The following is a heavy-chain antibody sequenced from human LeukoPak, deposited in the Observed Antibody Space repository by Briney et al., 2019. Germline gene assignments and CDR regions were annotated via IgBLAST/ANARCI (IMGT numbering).Heavy chain of an antibody. D-gene: IGHD3-10*01. CDR3: AKDRGVVRGVDY. V-gene: IGHV3-33*06. Sequence: PGRSLRLSCAASGFTFSAHGMRWVSQAPGKGLGWVALTWYDGSIEYYAASVKGRPTISRDNTKNTLYLQMNSLRAEDTAVYYCAKDRGVVRGVDYWGQGTLVTVSS. J-gene: IGHJ4*02. CDR2: TWYDGSIE. CDR1: GFTFSAHG.